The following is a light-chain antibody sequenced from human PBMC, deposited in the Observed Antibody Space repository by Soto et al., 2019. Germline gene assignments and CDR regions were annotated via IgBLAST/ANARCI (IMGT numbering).Light chain of an antibody. V-gene: IGKV1-5*01. J-gene: IGKJ1*01. CDR3: QQYDSFSVT. CDR2: DAS. Sequence: TQMSQSPSTLSASVGDRVTISCRASQSISSWLAWYQQKPGKAPKLLIYDASSRATGIPDRFSGSGSGTEFTLTISSLQPEDFATYYCQQYDSFSVTFGQGIKVDIK. CDR1: QSISSW.